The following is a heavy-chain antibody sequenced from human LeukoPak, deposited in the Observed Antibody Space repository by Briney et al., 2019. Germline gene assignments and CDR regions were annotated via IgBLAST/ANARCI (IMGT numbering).Heavy chain of an antibody. D-gene: IGHD5-12*01. V-gene: IGHV3-7*04. CDR3: ARYPSGYDRGFDY. Sequence: GGSLRLSCAASGFIFSSYWMNWVRQAPGKGLEWVANINQDGSEKNYVDSVKGRFTISRDNAKNSLYLQMNSLRAEDTAVYYSARYPSGYDRGFDYWGQGTLVTVSS. CDR2: INQDGSEK. J-gene: IGHJ4*02. CDR1: GFIFSSYW.